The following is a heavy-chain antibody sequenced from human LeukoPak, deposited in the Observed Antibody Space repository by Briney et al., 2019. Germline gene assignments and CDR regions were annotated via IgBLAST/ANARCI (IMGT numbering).Heavy chain of an antibody. CDR2: ISRHGGSI. CDR1: EFPFSIYV. J-gene: IGHJ6*03. CDR3: ASSSDYSYYYLEV. Sequence: GGSLRLSCSASEFPFSIYVMLWVRQAPGRGLEYASTISRHGGSIFYENSVNGRFTITRDNSKNTLFLQMGSLRAEDMAVYYCASSSDYSYYYLEVWGKGTTVTVSS. V-gene: IGHV3-64*01.